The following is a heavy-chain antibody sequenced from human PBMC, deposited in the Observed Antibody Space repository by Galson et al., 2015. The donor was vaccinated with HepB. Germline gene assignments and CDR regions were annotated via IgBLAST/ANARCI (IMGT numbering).Heavy chain of an antibody. CDR1: GYSFTDYW. CDR3: TRLGYCGGGSCYQRGYFDS. D-gene: IGHD2-15*01. CDR2: IYPGDSDT. J-gene: IGHJ4*02. Sequence: QSGAEVKKPGESLKISCKGSGYSFTDYWIGWVRQMPGKGLEWMGIIYPGDSDTRYSPSFEGQVTISVDESISIAYLQWSGLKASDTAMYYCTRLGYCGGGSCYQRGYFDSWGQGTLVIVSS. V-gene: IGHV5-51*01.